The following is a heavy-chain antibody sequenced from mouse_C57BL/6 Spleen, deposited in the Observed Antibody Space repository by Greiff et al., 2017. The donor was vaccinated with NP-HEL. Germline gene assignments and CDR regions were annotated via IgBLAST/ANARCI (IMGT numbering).Heavy chain of an antibody. J-gene: IGHJ3*01. CDR2: IYPGSGST. V-gene: IGHV1-55*01. D-gene: IGHD2-3*01. Sequence: VKLMESGAELVKPGASVKMSCKASGYTFTSYWITWVKQRPGQGLEWIGDIYPGSGSTNYNEKFKSKATLTVDTSSSTAYMQLSSLTSEDSAVYYCASYDGYPWFAYWGQGTLVTVSA. CDR3: ASYDGYPWFAY. CDR1: GYTFTSYW.